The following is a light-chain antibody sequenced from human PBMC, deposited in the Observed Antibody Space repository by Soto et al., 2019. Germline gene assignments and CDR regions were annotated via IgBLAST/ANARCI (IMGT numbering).Light chain of an antibody. Sequence: QSVLTQPPSASGTPGQRVTISCSGSSSNIGSNTVNWYQQLPGTAPKLLIYSNNQRPSGVPDRFSGSKSGTSASLAISGLRSEDEADYYCAAWDDSLNAVVFGTGTKVTVL. V-gene: IGLV1-44*01. CDR1: SSNIGSNT. J-gene: IGLJ1*01. CDR3: AAWDDSLNAVV. CDR2: SNN.